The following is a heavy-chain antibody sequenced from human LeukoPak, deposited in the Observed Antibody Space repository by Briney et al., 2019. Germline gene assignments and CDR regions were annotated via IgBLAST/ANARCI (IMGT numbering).Heavy chain of an antibody. Sequence: SETLSLTCTVSGGSISSSSYYWGWIRQPPGKGLEWIGSINYSGSTYYNPSLKSRVTISVDGSKNQFSLKLSSVTAADTAVYYCARGYCSGGSCYSSYYYSYMDVWGKGTTVTVSS. CDR2: INYSGST. D-gene: IGHD2-15*01. J-gene: IGHJ6*03. V-gene: IGHV4-39*07. CDR3: ARGYCSGGSCYSSYYYSYMDV. CDR1: GGSISSSSYY.